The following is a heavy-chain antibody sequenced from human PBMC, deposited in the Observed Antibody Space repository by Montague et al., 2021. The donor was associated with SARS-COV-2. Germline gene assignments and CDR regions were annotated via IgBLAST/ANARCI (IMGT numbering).Heavy chain of an antibody. CDR3: ARGIWFGELLTGYYYYGMDV. Sequence: CAISGVSVSSNRAAWNWIRRAPSRGREWLGRTYYRSKWYNDYAVAVKSRRTINPDTSKNQFSLQLNSVTPEDTAVYYCARGIWFGELLTGYYYYGMDVWGQGTTVTVSS. CDR1: GVSVSSNRAA. J-gene: IGHJ6*02. V-gene: IGHV6-1*01. CDR2: TYYRSKWYN. D-gene: IGHD3-10*01.